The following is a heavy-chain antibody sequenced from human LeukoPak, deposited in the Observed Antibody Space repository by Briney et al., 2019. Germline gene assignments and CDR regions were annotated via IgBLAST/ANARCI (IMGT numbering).Heavy chain of an antibody. V-gene: IGHV4-34*12. CDR2: IIHSGGT. CDR3: ARVGGSNAFDI. CDR1: GGSFSGYY. J-gene: IGHJ3*02. D-gene: IGHD1-26*01. Sequence: PSETLSLTCAVYGGSFSGYYWSWIRQPPGKGLDWIGEIIHSGGTNYNPSLKSRVTISVDTSKNQFSLNLNSINAADTAVYYCARVGGSNAFDIWGQGTMVIVSS.